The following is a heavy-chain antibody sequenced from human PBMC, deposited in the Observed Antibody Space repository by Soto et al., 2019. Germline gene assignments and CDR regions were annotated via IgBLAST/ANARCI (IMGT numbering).Heavy chain of an antibody. CDR2: ISPYDGNT. V-gene: IGHV1-18*01. J-gene: IGHJ4*02. D-gene: IGHD6-13*01. CDR3: ARDDRAAAAGTTYYFDY. CDR1: GYIFTNYG. Sequence: QVQLVQSEAEVKKPGASVKVSCKASGYIFTNYGLSWVRQAPGQGLEWMAWISPYDGNTHYAQNLQGRVTVTTEPSTSTAYMELRSLRSDDTAVYFCARDDRAAAAGTTYYFDYWGQGTLVTVSS.